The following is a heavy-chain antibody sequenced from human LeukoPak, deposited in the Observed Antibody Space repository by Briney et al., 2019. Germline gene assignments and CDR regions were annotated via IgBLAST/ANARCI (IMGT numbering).Heavy chain of an antibody. J-gene: IGHJ4*02. D-gene: IGHD2-2*01. CDR2: INWAGVTT. Sequence: GGSLRLSCAASGFTFDDYAMHWVRQAPGKGLEWVSLINWAGVTTYSADSVKGRFTISRDNSKNSLYLQMNSLRAEDTALYYCAKGGYCSSTSCYFDYWGQGTLVTVSS. CDR1: GFTFDDYA. V-gene: IGHV3-43D*04. CDR3: AKGGYCSSTSCYFDY.